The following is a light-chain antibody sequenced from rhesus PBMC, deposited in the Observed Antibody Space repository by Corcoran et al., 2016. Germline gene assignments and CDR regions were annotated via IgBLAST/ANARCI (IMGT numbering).Light chain of an antibody. CDR2: RNN. J-gene: IGLJ6*01. Sequence: QAGLTQPPSVSEGLRQTATLTCTGDSNNVGYQGAAWLQQHQGHPPKLLSYRNNNRPSGVSERFSASRSGTTASLTITGLQPEDEADYYCSAWDSSRRGHVFGSGTKLTVL. V-gene: IGLV10-114*01. CDR3: SAWDSSRRGHV. CDR1: SNNVGYQG.